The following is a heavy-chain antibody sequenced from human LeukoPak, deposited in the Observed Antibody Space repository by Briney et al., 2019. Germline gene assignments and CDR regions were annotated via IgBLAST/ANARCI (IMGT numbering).Heavy chain of an antibody. Sequence: PGGSLRLSCAASEFTFTSYWMTWVRQAPGKGLEWVANIKQDGSEKYYVDSVKGRFTISRANANNSLYLQMTSLRAEDTAVYYCARARGNYVWGSYPWVLKYYYFYMDVWGKGTTVTVSS. CDR3: ARARGNYVWGSYPWVLKYYYFYMDV. CDR2: IKQDGSEK. CDR1: EFTFTSYW. D-gene: IGHD3-16*01. J-gene: IGHJ6*03. V-gene: IGHV3-7*04.